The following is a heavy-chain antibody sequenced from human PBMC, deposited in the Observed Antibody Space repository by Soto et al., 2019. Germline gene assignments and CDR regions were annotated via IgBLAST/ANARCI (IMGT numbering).Heavy chain of an antibody. CDR1: GGSISSGGYY. J-gene: IGHJ3*01. D-gene: IGHD3-10*01. CDR2: IYFSGST. Sequence: QVQLQQSGPGLVKPSQTLSLTCTVSGGSISSGGYYWSWIRQHPGKGLEWIGYIYFSGSTDYNPSLKSRVYMSADTSKNLFSLELTSVTAAETAVYYGATAMLRGVYSRFDAWGQGTKVTVPS. CDR3: ATAMLRGVYSRFDA. V-gene: IGHV4-31*03.